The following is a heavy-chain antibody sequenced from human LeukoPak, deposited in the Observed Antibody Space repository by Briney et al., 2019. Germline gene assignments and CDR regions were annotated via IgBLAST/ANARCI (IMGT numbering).Heavy chain of an antibody. CDR2: IYPGDSHT. V-gene: IGHV5-51*01. CDR3: ARHSPTYGSGSYAVGYYGMDV. Sequence: GESLKISCKGSGYTSTSYWSAWVRQMPGKGLERMGIIYPGDSHTRYSPSFQGQVTISADKSISTAYLQWSSLKASDTAMYYCARHSPTYGSGSYAVGYYGMDVWGKGTTVTVSS. CDR1: GYTSTSYW. J-gene: IGHJ6*04. D-gene: IGHD3-10*01.